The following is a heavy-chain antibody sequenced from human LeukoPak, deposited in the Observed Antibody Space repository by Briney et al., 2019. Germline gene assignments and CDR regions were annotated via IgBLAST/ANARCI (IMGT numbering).Heavy chain of an antibody. CDR3: ARDGGPCSGGSCYPRYYYGMDV. CDR2: IISLNSPI. V-gene: IGHV3-48*02. Sequence: GPSLTPSSAPSAFTFTISSMNWAPNAPGKGWKCVSYIISLNSPIYEADSVKGQFTISRDNAKSSLYLQMNSLRDDDTAVYYCARDGGPCSGGSCYPRYYYGMDVWGQGTTVTVSS. J-gene: IGHJ6*02. CDR1: AFTFTISS. D-gene: IGHD2-15*01.